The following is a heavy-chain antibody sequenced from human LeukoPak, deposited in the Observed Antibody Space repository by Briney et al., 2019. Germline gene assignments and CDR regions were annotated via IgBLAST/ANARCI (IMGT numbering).Heavy chain of an antibody. D-gene: IGHD2-2*01. V-gene: IGHV4-39*07. J-gene: IGHJ5*02. Sequence: SETLSLTCSVSGGSISTSDYYWGWIRQPLGKGLEWIGTIYYNGNTYYNPSLKSRVTISVDTSKNQFSLKLSSVTAADTAVYYCASLGGQLPSYNWFDPWGQGTLVTVSS. CDR2: IYYNGNT. CDR3: ASLGGQLPSYNWFDP. CDR1: GGSISTSDYY.